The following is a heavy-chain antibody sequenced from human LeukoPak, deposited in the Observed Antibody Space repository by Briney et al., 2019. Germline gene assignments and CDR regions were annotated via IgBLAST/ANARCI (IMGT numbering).Heavy chain of an antibody. J-gene: IGHJ4*02. D-gene: IGHD6-19*01. Sequence: ASVKVSCKASGYTFTGYYMHWVRQAPGQGLEWMGWINPNSGGTNYAQKFQGRVTMTRDTSISTAYMELSRLRSEDTAVYYCARESGGPAVAGYKSFDYWGQGTLVTVSS. V-gene: IGHV1-2*02. CDR3: ARESGGPAVAGYKSFDY. CDR1: GYTFTGYY. CDR2: INPNSGGT.